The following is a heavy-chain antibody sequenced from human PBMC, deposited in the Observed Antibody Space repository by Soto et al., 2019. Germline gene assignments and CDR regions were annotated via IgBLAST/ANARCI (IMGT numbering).Heavy chain of an antibody. Sequence: SETLSLTCTVSGGSISSYYWSWIRQPPGKGLEWIGYIYYSGSTNYNPSLKSRATISLDTSRNQFFLKLNSVTAADTAVYYCARDVGSSHGPGHPHYFDYWGQGTLVTVSS. CDR2: IYYSGST. CDR3: ARDVGSSHGPGHPHYFDY. J-gene: IGHJ4*02. CDR1: GGSISSYY. V-gene: IGHV4-59*12. D-gene: IGHD2-2*01.